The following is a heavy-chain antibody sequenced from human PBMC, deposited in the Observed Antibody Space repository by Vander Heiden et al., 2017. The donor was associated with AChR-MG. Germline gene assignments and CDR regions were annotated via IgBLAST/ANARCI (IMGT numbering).Heavy chain of an antibody. CDR1: GYTFTGSY. CDR3: ARRMVRGVIIKGHYYMDV. Sequence: QVQLVQSGAEVKKPGASVKVSCQASGYTFTGSYMHWVRQAPGQGLEWMGWINPNSGGTNYAQKFQGRVTMTRDTSISTAYMELSRLRSDDTAVYYCARRMVRGVIIKGHYYMDVWGKGTTVTVSS. CDR2: INPNSGGT. D-gene: IGHD3-10*01. V-gene: IGHV1-2*02. J-gene: IGHJ6*03.